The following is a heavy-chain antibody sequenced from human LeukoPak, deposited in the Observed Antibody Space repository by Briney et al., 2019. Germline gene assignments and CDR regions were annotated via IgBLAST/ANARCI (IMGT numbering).Heavy chain of an antibody. D-gene: IGHD3-10*01. CDR1: GFTFSSYA. CDR2: ISGSGGST. CDR3: AKEQDYYGSGSYYNTVDY. V-gene: IGHV3-23*01. Sequence: GGSLRLSCAASGFTFSSYAMSWVRQAPGEGLEWDSAISGSGGSTYYADSVKGRFTISRDNSKNTLYLQMNSLRAEDTAVYYCAKEQDYYGSGSYYNTVDYWGQGTLVTVSS. J-gene: IGHJ4*02.